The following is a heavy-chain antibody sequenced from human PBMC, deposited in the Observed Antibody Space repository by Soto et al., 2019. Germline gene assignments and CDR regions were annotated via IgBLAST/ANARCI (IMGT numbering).Heavy chain of an antibody. Sequence: QVQLQESGPGLVKPSQTLSLTCSVSSDSMNSGGYYWSWIRQHPGKGLEWIGYIYSNGDTYYNPSLKSRVTISVDTSKNQFSLNLTSVTAADTAVYYCARRGGISSDYYYYAMDVWGQGTTVTVSS. D-gene: IGHD6-6*01. CDR2: IYSNGDT. V-gene: IGHV4-31*03. J-gene: IGHJ6*02. CDR3: ARRGGISSDYYYYAMDV. CDR1: SDSMNSGGYY.